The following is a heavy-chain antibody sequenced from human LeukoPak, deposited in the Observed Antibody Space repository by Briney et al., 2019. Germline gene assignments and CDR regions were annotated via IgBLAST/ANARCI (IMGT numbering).Heavy chain of an antibody. J-gene: IGHJ4*02. Sequence: GGSLGLSCVASGFSFRNYATHWVRQAPGKGLEYVSVINTDGRITYYADSVKGRLTISRDNSKNTVYLQMGSLRGEDMAVYYCTRDGGSFCDFDYWGQGALVTVSS. CDR2: INTDGRIT. CDR3: TRDGGSFCDFDY. CDR1: GFSFRNYA. V-gene: IGHV3-64*02. D-gene: IGHD1-26*01.